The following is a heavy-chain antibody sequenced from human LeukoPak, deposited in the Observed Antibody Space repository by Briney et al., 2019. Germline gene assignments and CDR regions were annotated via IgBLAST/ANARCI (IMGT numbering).Heavy chain of an antibody. D-gene: IGHD1-26*01. J-gene: IGHJ4*02. CDR1: GFTFSSYA. CDR3: VKNTSVGANYFDY. CDR2: ISTTGGST. Sequence: GGSLRLSCSASGFTFSSYAMHWVRQAPGKGLEYVSGISTTGGSTYYADSVKGRFTISRDYSKRRLYLQMSSLRAEDTAVYYCVKNTSVGANYFDYWGQGTLVTVSS. V-gene: IGHV3-64D*06.